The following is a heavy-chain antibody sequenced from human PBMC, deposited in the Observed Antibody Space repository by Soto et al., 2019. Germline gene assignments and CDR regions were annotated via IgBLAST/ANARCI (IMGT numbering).Heavy chain of an antibody. V-gene: IGHV3-30*18. Sequence: GESLKISCAASGFTFSSYGMHWVRQAPGKGLEWVAVISYDGSNKYYADSVKGRFTISRDNSKNTLYLQMNSLRAEDTAVYYCAKNPSNIAVAGTGGYYFDYWGQGTLVTVSS. CDR3: AKNPSNIAVAGTGGYYFDY. D-gene: IGHD6-19*01. J-gene: IGHJ4*02. CDR2: ISYDGSNK. CDR1: GFTFSSYG.